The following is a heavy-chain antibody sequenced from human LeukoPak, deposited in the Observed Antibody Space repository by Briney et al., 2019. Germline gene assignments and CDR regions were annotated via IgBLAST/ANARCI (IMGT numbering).Heavy chain of an antibody. CDR1: GGTFSSYA. J-gene: IGHJ4*02. CDR2: IIPIFGTA. V-gene: IGHV1-69*05. Sequence: ASVKGSCKASGGTFSSYAISWVRQAPGQGLEWMGRIIPIFGTANYAQKFQGRVTITTDESTSTAYMELSSLRSEDTAVYYCARAGLRSDYYDSSGYYWDYWGQGTLVTVSS. CDR3: ARAGLRSDYYDSSGYYWDY. D-gene: IGHD3-22*01.